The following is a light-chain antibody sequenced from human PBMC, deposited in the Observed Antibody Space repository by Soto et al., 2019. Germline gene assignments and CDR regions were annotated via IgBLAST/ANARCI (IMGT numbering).Light chain of an antibody. V-gene: IGLV2-23*01. Sequence: QSVLTQPASLSGSPGQSITISCTGTSSDVGSYNLVSWYQQHPGKAPKLMIYEGSKRPSGVSNRFSGSKSGNTASLTISGLQAEDEADYYCCSYAGSSTPLFVFGTGTKVTVL. CDR1: SSDVGSYNL. CDR2: EGS. CDR3: CSYAGSSTPLFV. J-gene: IGLJ1*01.